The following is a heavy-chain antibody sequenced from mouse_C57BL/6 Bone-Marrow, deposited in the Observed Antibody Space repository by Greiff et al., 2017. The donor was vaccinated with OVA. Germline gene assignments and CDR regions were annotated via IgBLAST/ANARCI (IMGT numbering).Heavy chain of an antibody. CDR2: INPSNGGT. D-gene: IGHD2-5*01. Sequence: QVQLQQPGTELVKPGASVKLSCKASGYTFTSYWMHWVKQRPGQGLEWIGNINPSNGGTNYNEKFKSKATLTVDKSSSTAYMQLSSLTSEDSAVYYCAREAYIAYSNLYYYAMDYWGQGTSVTVSS. CDR1: GYTFTSYW. V-gene: IGHV1-53*01. J-gene: IGHJ4*01. CDR3: AREAYIAYSNLYYYAMDY.